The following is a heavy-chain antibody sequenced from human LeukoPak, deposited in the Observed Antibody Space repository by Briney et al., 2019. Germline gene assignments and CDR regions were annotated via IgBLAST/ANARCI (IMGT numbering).Heavy chain of an antibody. Sequence: ASVKVSCTASGYTFTSYGISWVRQAPGQGLEWMGWINPNSGGTNYAQKFQGRVTMTRDTSISTAYMELSRLRSDDTAVYYCAQTYGDYANWFDPWGQGTLVTVSS. CDR1: GYTFTSYG. J-gene: IGHJ5*02. CDR2: INPNSGGT. V-gene: IGHV1-2*02. D-gene: IGHD4-17*01. CDR3: AQTYGDYANWFDP.